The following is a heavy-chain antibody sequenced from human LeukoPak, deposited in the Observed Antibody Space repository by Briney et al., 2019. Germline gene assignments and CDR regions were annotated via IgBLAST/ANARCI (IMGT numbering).Heavy chain of an antibody. D-gene: IGHD3-10*01. V-gene: IGHV3-64D*09. J-gene: IGHJ4*02. CDR3: VKGRITMVRGVFDY. CDR2: ISSNGGST. CDR1: GFTFSSHA. Sequence: GGSLRLSCSASGFTFSSHAMHWVRQAPGKGLEYVSAISSNGGSTYYADSVKGRFTISRDNSKNTLYLQMSSLRAEDTAVYYCVKGRITMVRGVFDYWGQGTLVTVSS.